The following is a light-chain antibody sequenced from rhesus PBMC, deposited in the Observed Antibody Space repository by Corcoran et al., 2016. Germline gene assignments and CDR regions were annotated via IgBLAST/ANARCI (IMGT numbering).Light chain of an antibody. CDR3: QQHNSYPFA. J-gene: IGKJ3*01. CDR2: DAS. V-gene: IGKV1-25*01. Sequence: DIQMTQSPSPLSASAGDTVTITCQASQGISKYLAWYQQKPGKAPKLLIYDASTLQSGVPSRFSGSGSGTEFTLTISSLQPEDFATYYCQQHNSYPFAFGPGAKPDIK. CDR1: QGISKY.